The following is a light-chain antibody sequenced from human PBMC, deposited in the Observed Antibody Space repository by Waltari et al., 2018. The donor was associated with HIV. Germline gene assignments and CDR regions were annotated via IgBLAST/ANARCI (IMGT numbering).Light chain of an antibody. CDR1: SSDVGTYNR. CDR3: SSFTTSSTLI. V-gene: IGLV2-18*02. CDR2: EVS. J-gene: IGLJ2*01. Sequence: QSALTQPPSVSGSPGQSVIISCTGTSSDVGTYNRVSWYQQPPGTAPKVVIYEVSNRPSGVPDRFSGSKSGNTASLTISGLQAEDEADYYCSSFTTSSTLIFGGGTRLTVL.